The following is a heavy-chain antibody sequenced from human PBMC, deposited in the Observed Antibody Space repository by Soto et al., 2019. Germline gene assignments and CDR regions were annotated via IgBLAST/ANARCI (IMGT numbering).Heavy chain of an antibody. CDR3: ARVWGWHFDL. J-gene: IGHJ2*01. V-gene: IGHV3-53*02. Sequence: EVQLVETGGGLMQPGGSLRLSCAASGFSVSSNYMSWVRQAPGKGLQWLSVVYSGGSGNYADSVKGRCTSSRDNSKNTLSLQLNSLRVEDTAVYYCARVWGWHFDLWGRGTLVTVSS. CDR1: GFSVSSNY. D-gene: IGHD7-27*01. CDR2: VYSGGSG.